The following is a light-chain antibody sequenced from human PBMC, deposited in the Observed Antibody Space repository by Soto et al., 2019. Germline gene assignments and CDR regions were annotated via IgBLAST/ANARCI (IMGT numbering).Light chain of an antibody. Sequence: ENVLTQSPDTVSLSPGERATLSCRASQGVISNHLAWYQQKPGQAPRLLLYGVFNRATGIPDRFSGSGSGTFFTLTITRLEPEDSAVYFCQHYDGSPRTFGQETKLEIK. J-gene: IGKJ2*01. V-gene: IGKV3-20*01. CDR1: QGVISNH. CDR3: QHYDGSPRT. CDR2: GVF.